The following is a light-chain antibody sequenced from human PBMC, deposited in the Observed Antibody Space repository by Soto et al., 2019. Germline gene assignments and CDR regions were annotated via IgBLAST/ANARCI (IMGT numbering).Light chain of an antibody. J-gene: IGKJ5*01. CDR3: QQYGSPIT. V-gene: IGKV3-20*01. Sequence: EIVLTQSPGTLSFSPGERATLSCRASQSVSNTYLAWYQQKPGQTPRLLIYGASSRATGIPDRFSGGGSGTDFTLTISRLEPEDFAVYYCQQYGSPITFGQGTRLEIK. CDR1: QSVSNTY. CDR2: GAS.